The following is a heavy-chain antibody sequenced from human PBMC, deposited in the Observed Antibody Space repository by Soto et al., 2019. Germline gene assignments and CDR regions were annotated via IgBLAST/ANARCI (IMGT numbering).Heavy chain of an antibody. CDR2: ISGSGGNT. Sequence: VQLLESGGGLVQPGGSLRLSCAASGFTFSNYAMTWVRQAPGKGLEWVSVISGSGGNTYYADSVKGRFTISRDNSQSTLSLQMNSLRAEDTAVYYCAKRTMSSVWPFDYWGQGTLVTVSS. CDR3: AKRTMSSVWPFDY. V-gene: IGHV3-23*01. CDR1: GFTFSNYA. J-gene: IGHJ4*02. D-gene: IGHD6-19*01.